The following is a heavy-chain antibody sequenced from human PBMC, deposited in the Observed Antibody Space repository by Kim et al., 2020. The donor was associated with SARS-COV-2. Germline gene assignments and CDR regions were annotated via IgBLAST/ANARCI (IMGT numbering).Heavy chain of an antibody. D-gene: IGHD4-17*01. CDR3: ARKNGDYGYWYFDL. CDR1: GFTFDDYG. Sequence: GGSLRLSCAASGFTFDDYGMSWVRQAPGKGLEWVSVINWNGGSTGYADSVKGRFTISRDNAKNSLYLQMNSLRAEDTALYHCARKNGDYGYWYFDLWGRGTLVTVSS. CDR2: INWNGGST. V-gene: IGHV3-20*01. J-gene: IGHJ2*01.